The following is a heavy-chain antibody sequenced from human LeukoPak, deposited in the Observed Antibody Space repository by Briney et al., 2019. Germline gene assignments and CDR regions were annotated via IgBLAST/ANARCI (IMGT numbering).Heavy chain of an antibody. CDR2: LHTGGRT. CDR1: GFIVSNSY. V-gene: IGHV3-53*01. D-gene: IGHD6-19*01. CDR3: ARDPSGNPYFDY. Sequence: PGGSLRLSCAASGFIVSNSYMSWVRQAPGKGLEWVSVLHTGGRTFYADSVMGRFTISTDNSKNTLFLQMNSLRAEDTAVYYCARDPSGNPYFDYWGQGALVTVSS. J-gene: IGHJ4*02.